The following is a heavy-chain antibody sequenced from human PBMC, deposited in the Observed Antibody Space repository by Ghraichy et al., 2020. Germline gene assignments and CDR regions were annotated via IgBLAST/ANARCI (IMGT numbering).Heavy chain of an antibody. D-gene: IGHD3-22*01. CDR1: GFTFSDHY. V-gene: IGHV3-72*01. CDR2: IRHKPHSYTT. Sequence: GESLNISCATSGFTFSDHYMDWVRQAPGQGLEWVGRIRHKPHSYTTEYAASVKGRFTISRDDSKNSLYLQMNSLKTEDTTVYYCARDTDYDSSGYHLDYWGQGTPVTVSS. J-gene: IGHJ4*02. CDR3: ARDTDYDSSGYHLDY.